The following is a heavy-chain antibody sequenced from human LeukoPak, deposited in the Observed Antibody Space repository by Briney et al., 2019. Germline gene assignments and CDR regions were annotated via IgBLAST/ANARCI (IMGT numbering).Heavy chain of an antibody. V-gene: IGHV3-66*01. CDR1: GFTISSHY. J-gene: IGHJ4*02. CDR3: AKDRPLKGELQPGDY. CDR2: IHSGGST. Sequence: PGGSLRLSCSVSGFTISSHYMAWVRQVPGKGPEWVSLIHSGGSTYYADSVKGRFTLSRDNSKNTLYLQMNSLRAEDTAVYYCAKDRPLKGELQPGDYWGQGTLVTVSS. D-gene: IGHD1-7*01.